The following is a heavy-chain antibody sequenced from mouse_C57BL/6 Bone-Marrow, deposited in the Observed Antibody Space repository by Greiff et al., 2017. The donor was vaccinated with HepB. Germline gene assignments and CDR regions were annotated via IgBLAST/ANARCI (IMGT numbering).Heavy chain of an antibody. CDR3: ARNGYGSSYAAY. J-gene: IGHJ3*01. D-gene: IGHD1-1*01. Sequence: VQLQQPGAELVKPGASVKMSCKASGYTFTSYWITWVKQRPGQGLEWIGDIYPGSGSTNYNEKFKSKATLTVDTSSSTAYMQLSSLTSEDSAVYYCARNGYGSSYAAYWGQGTLVTVSA. CDR1: GYTFTSYW. CDR2: IYPGSGST. V-gene: IGHV1-55*01.